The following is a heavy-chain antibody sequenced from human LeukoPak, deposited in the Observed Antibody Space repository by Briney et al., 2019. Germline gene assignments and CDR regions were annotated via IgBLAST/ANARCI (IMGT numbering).Heavy chain of an antibody. CDR3: AKDPRYCSSTSCSDYYYYMDV. CDR1: GFTFSSYA. D-gene: IGHD2-2*01. V-gene: IGHV3-23*01. CDR2: ISGSGGST. J-gene: IGHJ6*03. Sequence: GGPLRLSCAASGFTFSSYAMSWVRQAPGKGLEWVSAISGSGGSTYYADSVKGRFTISRDNSKNTLYLQMNSLRAEDTAVYYCAKDPRYCSSTSCSDYYYYMDVWGKGTTVTVSS.